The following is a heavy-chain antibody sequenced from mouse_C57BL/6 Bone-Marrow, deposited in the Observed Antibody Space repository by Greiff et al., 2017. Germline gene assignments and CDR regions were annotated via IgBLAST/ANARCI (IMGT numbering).Heavy chain of an antibody. CDR3: TPPYFDV. Sequence: EVKLVESGGGLVQPGGSMKLSCAASGFTFSDAWMDWVRQSPEKGLEWVAEIRNKGNNHSTYYAESVQGRFTISKNDSKSIVYLQMNSLRAEDTGIYYCTPPYFDVWGTGTTVTVSS. CDR2: IRNKGNNHST. V-gene: IGHV6-6*01. CDR1: GFTFSDAW. J-gene: IGHJ1*03.